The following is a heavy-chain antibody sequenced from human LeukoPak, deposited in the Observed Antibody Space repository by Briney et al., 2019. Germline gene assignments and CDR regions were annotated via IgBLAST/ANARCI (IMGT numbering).Heavy chain of an antibody. CDR1: GGSISSGSYY. J-gene: IGHJ4*02. CDR3: ARGVYSYGQKDY. CDR2: IYTSGNT. D-gene: IGHD5-18*01. Sequence: SETLSLTCTVSGGSISSGSYYWSWIRQPAGKELEWIGRIYTSGNTNYNPSLKSRVTISVDTSKNQFSLKLSSVTAADTAVYYCARGVYSYGQKDYWGQGTLVTVSS. V-gene: IGHV4-61*02.